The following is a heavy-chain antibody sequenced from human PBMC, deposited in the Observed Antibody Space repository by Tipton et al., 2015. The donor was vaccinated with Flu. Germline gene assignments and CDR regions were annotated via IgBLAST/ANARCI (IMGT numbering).Heavy chain of an antibody. CDR1: GDSVSSNSAA. CDR3: AREMDFWSGYWSDAFDI. Sequence: LVKPTQTLSLTCAISGDSVSSNSAAWNWVRQSPSRGLEWLGRTYYRSRWYNDYTISVKSRITISPDTSKNQFSLQLNSVTPEDTAVYYCAREMDFWSGYWSDAFDIWGQGTMVTVSS. V-gene: IGHV6-1*01. D-gene: IGHD3-3*01. CDR2: TYYRSRWYN. J-gene: IGHJ3*02.